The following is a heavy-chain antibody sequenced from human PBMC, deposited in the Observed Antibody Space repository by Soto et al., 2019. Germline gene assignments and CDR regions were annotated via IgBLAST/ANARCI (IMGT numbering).Heavy chain of an antibody. D-gene: IGHD6-13*01. J-gene: IGHJ4*02. CDR1: GDSVSSNSAT. Sequence: SQTLSLTCAISGDSVSSNSATSNLIRQSPSRGLEWLGRTYYRSKWYYDYAVSVKSRITINPDTSKNQFSLQLNSVTPEDTAVYYCARDPVTAAHYFDYWGPGTLVTVSS. CDR2: TYYRSKWYY. V-gene: IGHV6-1*01. CDR3: ARDPVTAAHYFDY.